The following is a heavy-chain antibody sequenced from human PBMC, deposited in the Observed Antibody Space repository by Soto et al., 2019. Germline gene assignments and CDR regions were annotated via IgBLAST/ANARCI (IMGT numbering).Heavy chain of an antibody. CDR2: IYYSGST. D-gene: IGHD3-10*01. V-gene: IGHV4-31*03. CDR3: ARVVTMVRGAPYYFDY. Sequence: SETLSLTCPVSGGTISSGGYYWSWIRQHPGKGLEWIGYIYYSGSTYYNPSLKSRVTISVDTSKNQFSLKLSSVTAADTAVYYCARVVTMVRGAPYYFDYWGQGTLVTVSS. CDR1: GGTISSGGYY. J-gene: IGHJ4*02.